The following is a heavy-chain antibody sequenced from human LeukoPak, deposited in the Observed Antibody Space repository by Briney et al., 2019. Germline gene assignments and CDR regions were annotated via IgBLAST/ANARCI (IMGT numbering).Heavy chain of an antibody. CDR1: GGSISSSSYY. J-gene: IGHJ4*02. V-gene: IGHV4-39*01. CDR3: ARRGWLAQFDY. CDR2: IYYSGST. Sequence: SETLSLTRTVSGGSISSSSYYWGWIRQPPGKGLEWIGSIYYSGSTYYNPSLKSRVTISVDTSKNQFSLKLSSVTAADAAVYYCARRGWLAQFDYWGQGTLVTVSS. D-gene: IGHD5-12*01.